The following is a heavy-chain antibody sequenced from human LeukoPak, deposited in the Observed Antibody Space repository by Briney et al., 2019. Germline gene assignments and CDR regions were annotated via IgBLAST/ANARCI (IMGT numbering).Heavy chain of an antibody. CDR3: AKDQGSTWYGNWFDP. CDR1: GFTFSSYA. CDR2: ISGSGSST. Sequence: PGGSLRLSCAASGFTFSSYAMSCVRQAPGKGLEWVSSISGSGSSTYYADSVKGRFTISRDNSKNTLYLQMNSLRAEDTAVYYCAKDQGSTWYGNWFDPWGQGTLVTVSS. D-gene: IGHD6-13*01. V-gene: IGHV3-23*01. J-gene: IGHJ5*02.